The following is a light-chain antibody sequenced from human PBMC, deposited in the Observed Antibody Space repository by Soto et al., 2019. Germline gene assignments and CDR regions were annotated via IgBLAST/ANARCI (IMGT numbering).Light chain of an antibody. CDR3: QQFNSYPIT. CDR2: AAS. Sequence: DIHITHSPASLSASVGDRVSITCRASQSISSYLNWYQQKPGKAPKLLIYAASSLQSGVPSRFSGSGSGTEFTLTISGLQPDDFATYYCQQFNSYPITFGQGTR. CDR1: QSISSY. J-gene: IGKJ5*01. V-gene: IGKV1-39*01.